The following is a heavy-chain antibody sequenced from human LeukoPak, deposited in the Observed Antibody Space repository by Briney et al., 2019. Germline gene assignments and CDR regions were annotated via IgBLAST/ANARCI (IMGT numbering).Heavy chain of an antibody. Sequence: SVKVSCKASGGTFSSYAISWVRQAPGQGLEWMGGIIPIFGTANYAQKFQGRVTITADESTSTAYMELSSLRSEDTAVYYCARTIVLRYFAWLLLDYWGQGTLVTVSS. CDR2: IIPIFGTA. CDR1: GGTFSSYA. J-gene: IGHJ4*02. CDR3: ARTIVLRYFAWLLLDY. V-gene: IGHV1-69*01. D-gene: IGHD3-9*01.